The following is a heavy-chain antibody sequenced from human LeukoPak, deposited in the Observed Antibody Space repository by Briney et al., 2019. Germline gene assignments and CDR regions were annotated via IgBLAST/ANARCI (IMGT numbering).Heavy chain of an antibody. J-gene: IGHJ4*02. V-gene: IGHV3-48*01. CDR2: ISTSGTI. CDR3: AMLTDY. Sequence: GGSLRLSCAASGFTFISSSMNWVRQAPGKGLEWVSFISTSGTIYYADSVKGRFTISRDNAKNSLYLQMNSLRAEDTAVYYCAMLTDYWGQGTLVTVSS. CDR1: GFTFISSS.